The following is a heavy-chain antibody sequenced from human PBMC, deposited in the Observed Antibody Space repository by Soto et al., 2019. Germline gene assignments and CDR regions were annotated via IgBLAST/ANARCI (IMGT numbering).Heavy chain of an antibody. CDR3: EKVVKYDVLKGHNNGPDCYGMDV. Sequence: PGVSLSLYYAASGFPFRIYSMNWVRQSPGKGLEWVSLISGSGGSTHYADSVEGRFTLSRANSKHTLYPEMDSLSAVETAVYYCEKVVKYDVLKGHNNGPDCYGMDVCGQGTTVTVS. V-gene: IGHV3-23*01. CDR1: GFPFRIYS. CDR2: ISGSGGST. D-gene: IGHD3-9*01. J-gene: IGHJ6*02.